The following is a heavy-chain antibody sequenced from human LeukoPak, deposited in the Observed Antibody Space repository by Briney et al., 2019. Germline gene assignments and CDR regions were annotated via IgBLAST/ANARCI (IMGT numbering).Heavy chain of an antibody. CDR1: GGSFSGYY. D-gene: IGHD3-10*01. J-gene: IGHJ3*02. V-gene: IGHV4-34*01. CDR3: ARDAIMVRGVIITRARAFDI. CDR2: INHSGST. Sequence: SETLSLTCAVYGGSFSGYYWSWIRQPPGKGLEWIGEINHSGSTNYNPSLKSRVTISLDTSKNQFSLKLTSVTAADTAVYYCARDAIMVRGVIITRARAFDIWGQGTMVTVSS.